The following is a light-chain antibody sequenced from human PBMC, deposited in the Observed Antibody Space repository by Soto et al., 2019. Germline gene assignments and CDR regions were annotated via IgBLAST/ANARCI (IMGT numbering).Light chain of an antibody. V-gene: IGKV3-11*01. CDR2: DAS. CDR3: QKFTSAPFT. Sequence: ENVLTQSPGTLSLSPGERATLSCRASQSVGTYLAWYQQKPGQAPRLLIFDASKRATGIPARFSGSGSGTDLTITISSLQPEDGAIYDGQKFTSAPFTFGGGTKVDIK. J-gene: IGKJ4*01. CDR1: QSVGTY.